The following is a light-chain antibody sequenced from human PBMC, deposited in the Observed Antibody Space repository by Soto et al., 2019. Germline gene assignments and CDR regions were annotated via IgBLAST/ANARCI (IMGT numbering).Light chain of an antibody. CDR2: EGH. J-gene: IGLJ1*01. CDR3: CLYIGAKTDV. Sequence: SVLAQPASVSGSPGQSITISFTGTSGFVGSFSLVSWYQQHPGKAPKVMISEGHRRPSGVPDRFSGSTSVNSASLTIYGLQADDEVDYYCCLYIGAKTDVLGSGTNVT. V-gene: IGLV2-23*01. CDR1: SGFVGSFSL.